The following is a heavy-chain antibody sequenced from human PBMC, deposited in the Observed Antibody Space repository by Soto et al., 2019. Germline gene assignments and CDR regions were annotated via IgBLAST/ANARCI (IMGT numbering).Heavy chain of an antibody. D-gene: IGHD2-2*01. CDR3: AQDAVVVPAAISWFDP. CDR1: GYTFTSYG. Sequence: ASVKVSCKASGYTFTSYGISWVRQAPAQGLEWMGWISAYNGNTHYAQKLQLRVTMTTDTSRSTAYLELRSLRSGDTAVYYCAQDAVVVPAAISWFDPWGQGSVVTVS. CDR2: ISAYNGNT. V-gene: IGHV1-18*04. J-gene: IGHJ5*02.